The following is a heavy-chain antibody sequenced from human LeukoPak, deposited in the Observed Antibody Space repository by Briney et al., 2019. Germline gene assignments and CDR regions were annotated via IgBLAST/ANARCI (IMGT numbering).Heavy chain of an antibody. CDR3: ATGSDNYYDSSGYYPRVDY. V-gene: IGHV1-69*04. J-gene: IGHJ4*02. D-gene: IGHD3-22*01. CDR2: IIPIFGIA. Sequence: ASVKVSCKASGGTLSSYAISWVRQAPGQGLEWMGRIIPIFGIANYAQKFQGRVTITADKSTSTAYMELSSLRSEDTAVYYCATGSDNYYDSSGYYPRVDYWGQGTLVTVSS. CDR1: GGTLSSYA.